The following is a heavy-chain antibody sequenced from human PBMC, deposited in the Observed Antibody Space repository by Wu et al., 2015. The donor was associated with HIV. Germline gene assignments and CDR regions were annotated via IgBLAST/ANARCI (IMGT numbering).Heavy chain of an antibody. CDR1: GYTFSNYY. Sequence: QVQLVQSGAEVKKPGASVSVSCKAFGYTFSNYYMHWVRQAPGQGLEWMGIINPSGGSTSYAQKFQGRVTMTRDTSTSTVYMELSSLRSEDTAVYYCARDLMDYGDHDRDYWGQGTLVTVSS. J-gene: IGHJ4*02. D-gene: IGHD4-17*01. CDR3: ARDLMDYGDHDRDY. V-gene: IGHV1-46*01. CDR2: INPSGGST.